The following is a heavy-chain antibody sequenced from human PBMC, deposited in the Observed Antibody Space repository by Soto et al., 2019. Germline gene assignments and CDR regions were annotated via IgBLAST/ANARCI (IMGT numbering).Heavy chain of an antibody. CDR1: GFSFSTYG. Sequence: QVHLVESGGGVVQPGRSLRLSCEASGFSFSTYGMHWVRQAPGKGLEWVAVIWSDGSNENYVDSVKGRFTISRDNSKNTLYLQMNSLRAEDTAVYYGATPPAAHRLWGRCPLVTLSS. CDR2: IWSDGSNE. D-gene: IGHD6-6*01. J-gene: IGHJ2*01. V-gene: IGHV3-33*01. CDR3: ATPPAAHRL.